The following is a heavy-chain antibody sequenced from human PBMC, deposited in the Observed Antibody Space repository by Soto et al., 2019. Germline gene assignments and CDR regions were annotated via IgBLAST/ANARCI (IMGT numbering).Heavy chain of an antibody. D-gene: IGHD1-1*01. V-gene: IGHV3-30*18. J-gene: IGHJ4*02. CDR3: AKDPADWNDVLWLDY. Sequence: QVQLVESGGGVVQPGRSLRLSCAASGFTFSSYGMHWVRQAPGKGLEWVAVISYDGSNKYYADSVKGRFTISRDNSKNTLYLQMNSLRAEDTAVYYCAKDPADWNDVLWLDYWGQGTLVTVSS. CDR1: GFTFSSYG. CDR2: ISYDGSNK.